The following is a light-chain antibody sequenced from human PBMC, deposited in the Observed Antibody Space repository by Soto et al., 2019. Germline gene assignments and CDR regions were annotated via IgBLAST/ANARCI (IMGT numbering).Light chain of an antibody. V-gene: IGLV1-40*01. CDR3: RSYDSSLSGRV. CDR1: SSNIGAGYD. CDR2: GNN. J-gene: IGLJ1*01. Sequence: QSVLTQPPSVSGAPGQRVTISCTGSSSNIGAGYDVHWYQQLPGTAPKLLISGNNNRPSGVPDRFSGSKSGTSASLAITGLQAEDEADYYCRSYDSSLSGRVFGTGTKVTVL.